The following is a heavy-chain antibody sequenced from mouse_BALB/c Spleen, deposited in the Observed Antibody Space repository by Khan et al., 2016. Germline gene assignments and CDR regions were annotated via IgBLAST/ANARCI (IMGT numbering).Heavy chain of an antibody. CDR2: INTNTGEP. CDR3: ASAIDY. V-gene: IGHV9-3*02. CDR1: GYSFTNYG. J-gene: IGHJ4*01. Sequence: QIQLVQSGPELKKPGETVKISCKASGYSFTNYGMNWVKQAPGQGLRWMGWINTNTGEPTYAEKFKGRFAFSLETSASTAYLQINNLKNEDTATXFCASAIDYWGRGTSVTVSS.